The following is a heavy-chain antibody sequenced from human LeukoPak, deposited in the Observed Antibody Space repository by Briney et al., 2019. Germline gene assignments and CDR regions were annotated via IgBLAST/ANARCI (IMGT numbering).Heavy chain of an antibody. CDR3: ARGYPGTTSTGGFDL. D-gene: IGHD1-1*01. CDR2: ISAYNGNT. CDR1: GYTFTSYG. Sequence: ASVKVSCKASGYTFTSYGISWVRQAPGQGLEWMGWISAYNGNTNYAQKLQGRVTMTTDTSTSIAYMELRSLRSDDTAVYYCARGYPGTTSTGGFDLWGRGTLVTVSS. V-gene: IGHV1-18*01. J-gene: IGHJ2*01.